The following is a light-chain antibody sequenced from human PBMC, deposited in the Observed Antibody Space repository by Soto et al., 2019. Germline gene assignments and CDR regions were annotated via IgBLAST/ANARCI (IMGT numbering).Light chain of an antibody. CDR2: AAS. CDR3: LQHHSYPWT. V-gene: IGKV1-17*01. J-gene: IGKJ1*01. Sequence: DIQMTQSPSSLSASVGDRVTITCRASQGIGNDLGWYQKKPGKAPKRLIYAASSLQSGVPSRFSGSGSGTEFSLTISGLQTEDIATYYCLQHHSYPWTFGQGTKVDIK. CDR1: QGIGND.